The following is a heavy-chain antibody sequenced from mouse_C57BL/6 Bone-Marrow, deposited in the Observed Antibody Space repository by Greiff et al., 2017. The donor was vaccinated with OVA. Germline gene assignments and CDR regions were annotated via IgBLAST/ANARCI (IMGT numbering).Heavy chain of an antibody. Sequence: EVKVEESGGGLVQPGGSMKLSCVASGFTFSNYWMNWVRQSPGKGLEWVAPIRLKSDNYATHYAESVKGRFTISRDDSKSSVYLQMNNLSAEDTGIYYCTGPWEDYAMDYWGQGTSVTVSS. CDR2: IRLKSDNYAT. D-gene: IGHD4-1*01. J-gene: IGHJ4*01. V-gene: IGHV6-3*01. CDR3: TGPWEDYAMDY. CDR1: GFTFSNYW.